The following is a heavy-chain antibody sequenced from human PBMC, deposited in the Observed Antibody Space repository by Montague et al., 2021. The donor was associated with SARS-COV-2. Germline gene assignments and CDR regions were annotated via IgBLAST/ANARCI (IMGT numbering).Heavy chain of an antibody. Sequence: SETLSLTCGVYGGSFGDDHWSWIRQPPGKGLEWIGDIKQSGSTNYNPSLKSGVTISVDTSKNQFSLKLTSVTAADTAVYFCARGHLSVSMIVVVFTSASYYFDYWGQGAQVTVSS. J-gene: IGHJ4*02. CDR2: IKQSGST. V-gene: IGHV4-34*01. D-gene: IGHD3-22*01. CDR1: GGSFGDDH. CDR3: ARGHLSVSMIVVVFTSASYYFDY.